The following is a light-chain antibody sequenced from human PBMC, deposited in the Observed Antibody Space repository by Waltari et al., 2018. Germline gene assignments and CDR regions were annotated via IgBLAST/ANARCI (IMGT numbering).Light chain of an antibody. V-gene: IGKV4-1*01. Sequence: DIVMTQSPDSLAVSLGERATINCKSGQSVLYSSNNKNYLAWYQQKPGQPPKLLIYWASTRESGVPDRFSGSESGTDFTLTISSLQAEDVAVYYCQQYYTTPRTFGQGTKVEIK. CDR2: WAS. J-gene: IGKJ1*01. CDR3: QQYYTTPRT. CDR1: QSVLYSSNNKNY.